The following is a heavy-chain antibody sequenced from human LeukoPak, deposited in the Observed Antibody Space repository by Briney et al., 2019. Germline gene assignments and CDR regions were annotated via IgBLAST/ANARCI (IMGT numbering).Heavy chain of an antibody. V-gene: IGHV1-2*02. CDR1: GYTFTGYY. D-gene: IGHD4-23*01. CDR2: INPNSGGT. CDR3: ARVPTVVTPELDP. J-gene: IGHJ5*02. Sequence: ASVKVSCKASGYTFTGYYMHWVRQAPGQGLEWMGWINPNSGGTNYAQKFQGRVTMARDTSISTAYMELSRLRSDDTAVYYCARVPTVVTPELDPWGQGTLVTVSP.